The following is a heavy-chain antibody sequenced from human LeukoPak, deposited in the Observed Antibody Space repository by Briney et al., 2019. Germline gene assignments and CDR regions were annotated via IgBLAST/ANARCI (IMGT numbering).Heavy chain of an antibody. CDR3: ARDTARWTGAFDI. D-gene: IGHD5-24*01. CDR2: IKQDGREK. CDR1: GFTFSSYW. V-gene: IGHV3-7*03. Sequence: GGSLRLSCVASGFTFSSYWMSWVRQAPGKGLEWVANIKQDGREKYYVDSVKGRFTISRDNAKKSLFVEMNSVRAEDKAVYYCARDTARWTGAFDIWGQETMVTVSS. J-gene: IGHJ3*02.